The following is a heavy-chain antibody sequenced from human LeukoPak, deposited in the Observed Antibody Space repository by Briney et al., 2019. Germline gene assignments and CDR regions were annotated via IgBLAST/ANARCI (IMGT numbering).Heavy chain of an antibody. J-gene: IGHJ6*02. CDR3: ARASLRYFDWPRAAGMDV. CDR2: IYTREST. D-gene: IGHD3-9*01. Sequence: SETLSLTCTVGGGSISSGSYEWSWLRQPAGKVREWIGRIYTRESTNYNPCLECRVTISVAPAKNQFSLELSSVTAADTAVYYCARASLRYFDWPRAAGMDVWGQGTTVTVSS. CDR1: GGSISSGSYE. V-gene: IGHV4-61*02.